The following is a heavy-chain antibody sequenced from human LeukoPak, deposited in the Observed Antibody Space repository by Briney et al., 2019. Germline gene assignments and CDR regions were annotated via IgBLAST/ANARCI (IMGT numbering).Heavy chain of an antibody. Sequence: GRSLRLSCAASGFTFSSYGMHWVRQAPGKGLEWVAVIWYDGSNKYYADSVKGRFTISRDNAKNSLYLQMNSLRAEDTALYYCAKDRLRLGELSFYFDYWGQGTLVTVSS. V-gene: IGHV3-33*03. CDR2: IWYDGSNK. CDR3: AKDRLRLGELSFYFDY. J-gene: IGHJ4*02. CDR1: GFTFSSYG. D-gene: IGHD3-16*02.